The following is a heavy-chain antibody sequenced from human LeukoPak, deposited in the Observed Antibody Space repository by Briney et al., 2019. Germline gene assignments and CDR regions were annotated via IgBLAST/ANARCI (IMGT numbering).Heavy chain of an antibody. CDR2: IRSKANNYAT. CDR3: SRHVLLWFGEPTYDAFDI. J-gene: IGHJ3*02. Sequence: GGSLRLSCAASGFTFSGSAMHWVRQASGKGLEWVGRIRSKANNYATAYAASVKGRFTISRDDSKNTAYLQMNSLKTEDTAVYYCSRHVLLWFGEPTYDAFDIWGQGTMVTVSS. D-gene: IGHD3-10*01. CDR1: GFTFSGSA. V-gene: IGHV3-73*01.